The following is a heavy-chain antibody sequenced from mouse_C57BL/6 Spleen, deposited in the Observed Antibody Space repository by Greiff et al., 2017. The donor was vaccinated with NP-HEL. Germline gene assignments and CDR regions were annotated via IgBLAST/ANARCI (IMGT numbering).Heavy chain of an antibody. D-gene: IGHD1-1*01. V-gene: IGHV1-7*01. J-gene: IGHJ2*01. Sequence: VQLQQSGAELAKPGASVKLSCKASGYTFTSYWMHWVKQRPGQGLEWIGYINPSSGYTKYNQKFKDKATLTADKSSSTAYMQLSSLTYEDSAVYYCARSVITTVYYFDYWGQGTTLTVSS. CDR1: GYTFTSYW. CDR3: ARSVITTVYYFDY. CDR2: INPSSGYT.